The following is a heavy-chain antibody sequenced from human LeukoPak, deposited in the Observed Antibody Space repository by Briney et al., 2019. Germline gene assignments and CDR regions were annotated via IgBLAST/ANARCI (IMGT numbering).Heavy chain of an antibody. Sequence: SETLSLTCAVYGGSFSGYYWSWIRQPPGKGLEWIGEINHSGSTNYKPSLKSRVTISVDTSKNQFSLKLSSVTAADTAVYYCARVADSYGYHYFDYWGQGTLVTVSS. CDR2: INHSGST. D-gene: IGHD5-18*01. CDR1: GGSFSGYY. V-gene: IGHV4-34*01. CDR3: ARVADSYGYHYFDY. J-gene: IGHJ4*02.